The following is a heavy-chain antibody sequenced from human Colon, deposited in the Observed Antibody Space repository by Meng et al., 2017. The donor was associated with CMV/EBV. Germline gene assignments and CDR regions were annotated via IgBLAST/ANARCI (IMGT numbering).Heavy chain of an antibody. CDR1: GFIFSDYV. D-gene: IGHD4-11*01. CDR3: AREGFSNFDY. Sequence: GGSLRLSCKASGFIFSDYVMHWVRQAPGKGLEWVAFIGSDGSIKRYSDSVKGRFNISRDNSKNTLWLQMHSLRLEDTALYYCAREGFSNFDYWGQGTLVTVSS. V-gene: IGHV3-30*02. J-gene: IGHJ4*02. CDR2: IGSDGSIK.